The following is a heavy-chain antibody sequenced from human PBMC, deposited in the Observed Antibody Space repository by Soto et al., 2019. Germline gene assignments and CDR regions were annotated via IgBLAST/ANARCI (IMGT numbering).Heavy chain of an antibody. CDR3: ARDKGDYGDYVAFDI. CDR2: ISAYNGNT. Sequence: ASVKVSCKASGYSFTGYSMHWVRQAPGQGLEWMGWISAYNGNTNYAQKLQGRVTMITDTSTSTAYMELRSLRSDDTAVYYCARDKGDYGDYVAFDIWGQGTMVTVSS. V-gene: IGHV1-18*04. J-gene: IGHJ3*02. D-gene: IGHD4-17*01. CDR1: GYSFTGYS.